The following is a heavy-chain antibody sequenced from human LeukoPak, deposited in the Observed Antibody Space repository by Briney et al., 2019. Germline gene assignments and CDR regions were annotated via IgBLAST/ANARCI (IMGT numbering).Heavy chain of an antibody. CDR2: IYTSGST. Sequence: PSETLSFTCTVSGGSISSYYWSWIRQPAGKVLEWIGRIYTSGSTNYNPSLKSRVTMSVDTSKNQFSLKLSSVTAAETAVYYCARDSNYYDSSGYYSVDYWGQGTLVTVSS. V-gene: IGHV4-4*07. CDR1: GGSISSYY. CDR3: ARDSNYYDSSGYYSVDY. D-gene: IGHD3-22*01. J-gene: IGHJ4*02.